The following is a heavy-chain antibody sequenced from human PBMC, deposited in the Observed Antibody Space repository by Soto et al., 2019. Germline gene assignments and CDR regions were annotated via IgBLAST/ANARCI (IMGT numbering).Heavy chain of an antibody. CDR2: IYYSGST. D-gene: IGHD5-18*01. CDR1: AGTPSPNRYH. V-gene: IGHV4-39*01. Sequence: TRSHRNTVSAGTPSPNRYHVGRLLHHTGKGLEWIGSIYYSGSTYYNPSLKSRVTISVDTSKNQFSLKLSSVTAADTAVYYCDCRCSGRYRYGFYYYDMEACGQWSTI. J-gene: IGHJ6*02. CDR3: DCRCSGRYRYGFYYYDMEA.